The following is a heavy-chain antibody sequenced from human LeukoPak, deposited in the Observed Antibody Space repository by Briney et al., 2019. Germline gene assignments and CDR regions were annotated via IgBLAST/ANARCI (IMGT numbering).Heavy chain of an antibody. CDR2: ISYDGSNK. Sequence: GGSLRLSCAPSGFTFSNYGMHWVRQAPGKGLEWVAVISYDGSNKYYADSVKGRFTISRDNSKNTLYLQMNSLRAEDTAVYYCAKDDFSSSSLDYWGQGTLVTVSS. J-gene: IGHJ4*02. D-gene: IGHD6-6*01. V-gene: IGHV3-30*18. CDR1: GFTFSNYG. CDR3: AKDDFSSSSLDY.